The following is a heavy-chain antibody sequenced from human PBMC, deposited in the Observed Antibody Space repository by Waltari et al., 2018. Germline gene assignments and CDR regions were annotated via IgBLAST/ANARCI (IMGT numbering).Heavy chain of an antibody. Sequence: QVQLQESGPGLVKPSQTLSLTCTVSGGSISSGSYYWSWLRQPAGKGLEWIGRIYTSGSTNYNPSLKSRVTISVDTSKNQFSLKLSSVTAADTAVYYCATLPVAGVPNWYFDLWGRGTLVTVSS. J-gene: IGHJ2*01. CDR1: GGSISSGSYY. CDR2: IYTSGST. V-gene: IGHV4-61*02. CDR3: ATLPVAGVPNWYFDL. D-gene: IGHD2-8*01.